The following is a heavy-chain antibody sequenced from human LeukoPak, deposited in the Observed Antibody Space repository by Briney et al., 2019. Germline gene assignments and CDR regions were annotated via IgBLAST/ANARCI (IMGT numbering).Heavy chain of an antibody. D-gene: IGHD3-3*01. CDR3: ARGTGWLLSNYYYFYIDV. CDR1: GVSINGGDYY. CDR2: IYHSGIS. J-gene: IGHJ6*03. Sequence: SETLSLTCTVSGVSINGGDYYWSWIRQPPGKGLEWIGNIYHSGISFYNPSLKSRVTISIDTSKNQFFLKLSSVTAADTAVYYCARGTGWLLSNYYYFYIDVWGKGTTVTVSS. V-gene: IGHV4-30-2*01.